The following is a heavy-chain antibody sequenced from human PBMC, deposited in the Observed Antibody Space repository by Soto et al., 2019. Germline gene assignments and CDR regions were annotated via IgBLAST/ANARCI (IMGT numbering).Heavy chain of an antibody. CDR1: GGTFSSYS. V-gene: IGHV1-69*13. Sequence: SVKVSCKASGGTFSSYSISWVRQAPGQGLEWMGGIIPIFGTANYAQKFQGRVTITADESTSTTYMELSSLRSDDTAVYYCALDDSRQSSGYYYGMDVWGQGITVTGSS. J-gene: IGHJ6*02. CDR3: ALDDSRQSSGYYYGMDV. D-gene: IGHD3-22*01. CDR2: IIPIFGTA.